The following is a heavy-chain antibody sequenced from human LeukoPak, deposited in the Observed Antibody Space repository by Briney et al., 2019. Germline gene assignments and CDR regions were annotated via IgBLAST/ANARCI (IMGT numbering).Heavy chain of an antibody. CDR3: ARRAVAVRGAFDI. D-gene: IGHD6-19*01. J-gene: IGHJ3*02. CDR1: GGSISSYY. CDR2: IYYSGST. V-gene: IGHV4-59*08. Sequence: PSETLSLTCTVSGGSISSYYWSWIRQPPGKGLEWIGYIYYSGSTNYNPSLKSRVTISVDTSKNQFSLKLSSVTAADTAVYYCARRAVAVRGAFDIWGQGTMVTVSS.